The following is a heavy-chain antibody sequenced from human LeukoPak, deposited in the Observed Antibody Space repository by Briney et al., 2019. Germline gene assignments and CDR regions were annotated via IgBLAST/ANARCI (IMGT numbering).Heavy chain of an antibody. CDR3: ARDRRIAAASHFDY. J-gene: IGHJ4*02. V-gene: IGHV3-7*01. D-gene: IGHD6-13*01. CDR1: GFTFSSYW. CDR2: IKQDGSEK. Sequence: GGSLRLSCAASGFTFSSYWMSWVRQAPGKGLEWVANIKQDGSEKYYVDSVKGRFTISRDNAKNSLYLQMNSLRAEDTAVYYCARDRRIAAASHFDYWGQGTLVTVFS.